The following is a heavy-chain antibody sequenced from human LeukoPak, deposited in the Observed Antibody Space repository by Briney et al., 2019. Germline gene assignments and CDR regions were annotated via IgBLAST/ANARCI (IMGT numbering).Heavy chain of an antibody. D-gene: IGHD7-27*01. CDR2: ISDAKHYT. CDR1: GFTFIKSG. J-gene: IGHJ4*02. Sequence: GGSLRLSCAASGFTFIKSGMAWVRQAPGKGLEWVSSISDAKHYTFYVDSVRGRFTISRDDAKSTLYLQMNSLRAEDAAVYYCAKEKRGRDWGSYFDLWGQGSLVTVSS. V-gene: IGHV3-23*01. CDR3: AKEKRGRDWGSYFDL.